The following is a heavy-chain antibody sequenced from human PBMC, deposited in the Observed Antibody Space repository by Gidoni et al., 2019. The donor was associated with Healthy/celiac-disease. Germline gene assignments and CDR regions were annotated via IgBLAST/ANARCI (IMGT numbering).Heavy chain of an antibody. CDR2: IIPILGIA. J-gene: IGHJ4*02. CDR1: GGPFSSSA. CDR3: ARGPIVVVVAAGPNFDY. V-gene: IGHV1-69*04. D-gene: IGHD2-15*01. Sequence: QVQLVQSGAEVKKPGSSVKVSCKASGGPFSSSAISWVRQAPGQGLEWMGRIIPILGIANYAQKFQGRVTITADKSTSTAYMELSSLRSEDTAVYYCARGPIVVVVAAGPNFDYWGQGTLVTVSS.